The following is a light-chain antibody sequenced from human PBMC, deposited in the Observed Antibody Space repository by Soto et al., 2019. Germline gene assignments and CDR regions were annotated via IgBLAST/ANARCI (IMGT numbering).Light chain of an antibody. Sequence: ALTQPASVSGSPGQSITISCTGTSSDVGGYNYVSWYQQHPGKAPKLMIYDVSDRPSGVSSRFSGSKSGNTASLTISGLQAEDEADYYCSSYTSGSTLVFGGGTQLTVL. V-gene: IGLV2-14*03. CDR1: SSDVGGYNY. CDR3: SSYTSGSTLV. CDR2: DVS. J-gene: IGLJ2*01.